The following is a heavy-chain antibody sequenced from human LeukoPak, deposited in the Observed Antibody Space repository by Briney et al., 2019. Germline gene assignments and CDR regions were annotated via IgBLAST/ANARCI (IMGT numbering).Heavy chain of an antibody. CDR3: ARAYYDILTAQAYYYGMDV. CDR2: IYYSGST. V-gene: IGHV4-39*07. Sequence: SETLSLTCTVSGGSISSSNYYWVWIRQPPGKGLEWIGNIYYSGSTNYNPSLKSRVTISVDTSKNQFSLKLSSVTAADTAVYYCARAYYDILTAQAYYYGMDVWGQGTTVTVSS. J-gene: IGHJ6*02. D-gene: IGHD3-9*01. CDR1: GGSISSSNYY.